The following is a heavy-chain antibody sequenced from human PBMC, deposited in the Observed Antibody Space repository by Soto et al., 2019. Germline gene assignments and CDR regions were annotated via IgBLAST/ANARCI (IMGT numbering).Heavy chain of an antibody. D-gene: IGHD2-21*01. V-gene: IGHV3-7*04. CDR2: MNPDGSEQ. J-gene: IGHJ5*02. CDR3: TRDLNHDCGP. CDR1: GFTFSDYW. Sequence: ESGGALVQPGGSLRLSCAASGFTFSDYWMTWVRQTPGKGLEGVANMNPDGSEQYYLDSVKGRFTTSRDNAKNSLYLQMNNLRGEDTAVYYCTRDLNHDCGPWGQGTQVIVSS.